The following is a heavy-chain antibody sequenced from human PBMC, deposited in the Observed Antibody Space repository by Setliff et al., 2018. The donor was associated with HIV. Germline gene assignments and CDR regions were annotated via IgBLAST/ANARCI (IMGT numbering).Heavy chain of an antibody. Sequence: LSLTCTVSGDSISSDTFYWSWVRQPAGRGLEWIGRIYTSGTSTSGSTKYNPSLGSRVTISLDTPKNQFSLRLNSVTAADTAVYYCARGRPLSSTWYGAFDYWGQGSLVTVSS. J-gene: IGHJ4*02. V-gene: IGHV4-61*02. CDR3: ARGRPLSSTWYGAFDY. CDR2: IYTSGTSTSGST. CDR1: GDSISSDTFY. D-gene: IGHD6-13*01.